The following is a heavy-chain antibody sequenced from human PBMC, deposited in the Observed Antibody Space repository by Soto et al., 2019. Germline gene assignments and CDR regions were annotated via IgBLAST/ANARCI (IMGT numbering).Heavy chain of an antibody. CDR1: GGSISSGGNY. Sequence: QVQLQESGPGLVKPSQTLSLTCTVSGGSISSGGNYWTWIRQHPGKGLEWIGYIYYSGSTYYSPSLKSRVTISGDTSKNQFSLKLSSVTAADTAVYYCARSAGYSMDVWGQGTTVTVSS. CDR2: IYYSGST. V-gene: IGHV4-31*03. J-gene: IGHJ6*02. CDR3: ARSAGYSMDV.